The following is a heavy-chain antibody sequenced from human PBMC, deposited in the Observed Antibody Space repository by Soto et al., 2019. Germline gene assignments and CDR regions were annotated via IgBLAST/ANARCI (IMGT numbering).Heavy chain of an antibody. CDR3: ARHIGRLLEEGAYYYYFMDV. D-gene: IGHD2-15*01. Sequence: SETLSLTCTVSGGSISSSSYYWGWIRQPPGKGLEWIGSIYYSGSTYYNPSLKSRVTISVDTSKNQFSLKLSSVTAADTAVYYCARHIGRLLEEGAYYYYFMDVWGKGTTVTVSS. CDR2: IYYSGST. CDR1: GGSISSSSYY. V-gene: IGHV4-39*01. J-gene: IGHJ6*03.